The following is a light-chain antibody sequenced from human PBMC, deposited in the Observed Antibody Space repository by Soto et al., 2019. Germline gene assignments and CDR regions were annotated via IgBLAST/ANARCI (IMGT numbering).Light chain of an antibody. CDR1: SSDVGSYNY. Sequence: QSVLTQPASVSGSPGQSITISCTGTSSDVGSYNYVSWYQQHPGNAPKVMIYDVSNRPSGVSYRFSGSKSGNTASLTISGLQAEDEADYDCSSDTTSSTYVFGTGPKVNVL. J-gene: IGLJ1*01. CDR3: SSDTTSSTYV. V-gene: IGLV2-14*01. CDR2: DVS.